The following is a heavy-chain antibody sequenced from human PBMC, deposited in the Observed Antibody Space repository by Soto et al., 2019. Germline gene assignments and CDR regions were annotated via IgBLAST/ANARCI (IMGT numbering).Heavy chain of an antibody. CDR2: INTGNGNT. Sequence: QVQLVQSGAEVKKPGASVKVSCKASGYNFTTYAMLWVRQAPGQRPEWMGWINTGNGNTKYSPKFQGRVTITRDTSASTAYMELSSLKSEDTAVYYCARGERLYYYDDGMDVWGQGSTVTVSS. J-gene: IGHJ6*02. D-gene: IGHD3-3*01. V-gene: IGHV1-3*04. CDR3: ARGERLYYYDDGMDV. CDR1: GYNFTTYA.